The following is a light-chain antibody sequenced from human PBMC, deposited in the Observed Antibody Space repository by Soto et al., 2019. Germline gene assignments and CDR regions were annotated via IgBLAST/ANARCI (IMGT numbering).Light chain of an antibody. CDR3: AAWDDNLNAYV. CDR2: LGD. J-gene: IGLJ1*01. Sequence: SVLTQPPSASSTPGQTVTISCSGSTSNIGTFYVYWYQPLPGTAPKLLIYLGDQRASGVSDRFSGSKSGTSASLAINGLRSDDEADYYCAAWDDNLNAYVFGSGTKLTVL. V-gene: IGLV1-47*02. CDR1: TSNIGTFY.